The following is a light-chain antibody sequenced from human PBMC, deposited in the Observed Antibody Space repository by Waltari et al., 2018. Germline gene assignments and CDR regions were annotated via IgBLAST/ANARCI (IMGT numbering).Light chain of an antibody. V-gene: IGLV2-14*01. CDR2: EVS. CDR3: SSYTSSSTVV. CDR1: SSDVGGYNY. J-gene: IGLJ2*01. Sequence: QSALTQPASVSGSPGQSITLSCTGTSSDVGGYNYVSWYQQPPGKAPKLMIYEVSNRPSGVSHRFSGSKSGNTASLTISGLQAEDEADYYCSSYTSSSTVVFGGGTKLTVL.